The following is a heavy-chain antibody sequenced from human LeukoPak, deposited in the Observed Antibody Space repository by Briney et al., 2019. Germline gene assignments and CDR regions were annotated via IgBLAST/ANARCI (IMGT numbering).Heavy chain of an antibody. J-gene: IGHJ5*02. CDR3: APRGVEAA. CDR1: GFSFRSFG. D-gene: IGHD3-10*01. Sequence: PGGSLRLSCVASGFSFRSFGMTWVRQAPGKGLAWVAAISDSGGDIIYYTDSVKGRFTISRDNSKNTVYLQMNSLRAEDTAIYYCAPRGVEAAWGQGTRVTVSS. V-gene: IGHV3-23*01. CDR2: ISDSGGDII.